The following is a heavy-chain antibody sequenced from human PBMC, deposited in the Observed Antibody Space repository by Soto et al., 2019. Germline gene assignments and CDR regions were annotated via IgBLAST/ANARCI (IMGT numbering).Heavy chain of an antibody. CDR2: IYHSGST. D-gene: IGHD3-16*02. CDR1: GGSISSSNW. Sequence: PSETLSLTCAVSGGSISSSNWWNWVRQPPGKGLEWIGEIYHSGSTNYIPSLKSRVTISIDKSKNQFSLKLSSVTAADTAVYYCAMRGFYDHVWGSYRPTDHYYYGMDVWGQGTTVTVSS. V-gene: IGHV4-4*02. CDR3: AMRGFYDHVWGSYRPTDHYYYGMDV. J-gene: IGHJ6*02.